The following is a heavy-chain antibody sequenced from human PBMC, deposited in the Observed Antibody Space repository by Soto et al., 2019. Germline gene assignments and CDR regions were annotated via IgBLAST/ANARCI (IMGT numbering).Heavy chain of an antibody. D-gene: IGHD2-2*01. CDR3: TKQGGHQPIDD. J-gene: IGHJ4*02. Sequence: GECLTSQCASFGYSFPHHWIAWVRQRPDKGLEWMGTIYPGDSDMRYSPSFRGHVTISADKSISTAYLQWSSLKASDTAMYYCTKQGGHQPIDDWGQGTLVPVSS. CDR1: GYSFPHHW. CDR2: IYPGDSDM. V-gene: IGHV5-51*01.